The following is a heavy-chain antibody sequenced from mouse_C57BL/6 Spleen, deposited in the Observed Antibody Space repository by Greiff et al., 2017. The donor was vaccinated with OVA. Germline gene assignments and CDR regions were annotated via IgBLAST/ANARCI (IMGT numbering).Heavy chain of an antibody. V-gene: IGHV1-55*01. Sequence: QVQLKQPGAELVKPGASVKMSCKASGYTFTSYWITWVKQRPGQGLEWIGDIYPGSGSTNYNEKFKSKAKLPVDTSSSTAYMQLSSLTSEDSAVYYCARDYYYGSSPYWYFDVWGTGTTVTVSS. J-gene: IGHJ1*03. CDR3: ARDYYYGSSPYWYFDV. D-gene: IGHD1-1*01. CDR2: IYPGSGST. CDR1: GYTFTSYW.